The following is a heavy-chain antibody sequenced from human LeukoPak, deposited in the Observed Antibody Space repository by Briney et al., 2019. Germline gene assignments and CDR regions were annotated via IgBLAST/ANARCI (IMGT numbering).Heavy chain of an antibody. Sequence: ASVKASCKASGYTFTGYYMHWVRQAPGQGLEWMGWINPNSGGTNYAQKFQGRVTMTRDTSISTAYMELSRLRSDDTAVYYCARDGSAARPELIDYWGQGTLVTVSS. J-gene: IGHJ4*02. V-gene: IGHV1-2*02. CDR3: ARDGSAARPELIDY. CDR1: GYTFTGYY. D-gene: IGHD6-6*01. CDR2: INPNSGGT.